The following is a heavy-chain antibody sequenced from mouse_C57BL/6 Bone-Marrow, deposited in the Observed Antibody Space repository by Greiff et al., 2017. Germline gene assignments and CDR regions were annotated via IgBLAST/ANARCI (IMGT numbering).Heavy chain of an antibody. J-gene: IGHJ2*01. CDR3: ARYYYGYFDY. D-gene: IGHD1-1*01. CDR2: ISRGGSYT. CDR1: GFTFSSYG. Sequence: VQLQQSGGDLVKPGGSLKLSCAASGFTFSSYGMSWVRQTPDKRLEWVATISRGGSYTYYPDSVKGRFTISRDNAKNTPYLQMSSLKSEDTAMYCCARYYYGYFDYWGQGTTLTVSS. V-gene: IGHV5-6*01.